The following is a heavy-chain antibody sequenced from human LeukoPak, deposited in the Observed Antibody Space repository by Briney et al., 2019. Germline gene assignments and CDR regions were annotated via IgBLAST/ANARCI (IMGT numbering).Heavy chain of an antibody. Sequence: GGSLRLSCGASGLSFSGHWMTWVRQAPGRGLEWVANIKPDGSEEFYVDSVKGRFTIPRDNADNLVYLQMISLTAEDTAVYYCASTKLGEFNNWGQGTLVTVSS. CDR1: GLSFSGHW. CDR2: IKPDGSEE. V-gene: IGHV3-7*01. D-gene: IGHD7-27*01. CDR3: ASTKLGEFNN. J-gene: IGHJ4*02.